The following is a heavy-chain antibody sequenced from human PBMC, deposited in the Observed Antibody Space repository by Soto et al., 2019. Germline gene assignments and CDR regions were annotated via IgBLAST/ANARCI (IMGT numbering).Heavy chain of an antibody. CDR3: ASIAGGWLYYFDY. CDR1: GFTFSSYA. J-gene: IGHJ4*02. Sequence: GGSLRLSCAASGFTFSSYAMSWVRQAPGKGLEWVSSISGRDGSTYYADSVKGRFTISRDNSRNTLYLQMNSLRAEDTAVHYCASIAGGWLYYFDYWGQGTLVTVSS. CDR2: ISGRDGST. D-gene: IGHD6-19*01. V-gene: IGHV3-23*01.